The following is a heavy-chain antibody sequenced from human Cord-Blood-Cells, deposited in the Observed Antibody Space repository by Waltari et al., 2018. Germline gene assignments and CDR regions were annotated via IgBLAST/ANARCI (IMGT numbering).Heavy chain of an antibody. CDR2: MNPNRGNT. D-gene: IGHD6-6*01. J-gene: IGHJ4*02. V-gene: IGHV1-8*01. CDR3: ARVGGYSSSSDY. Sequence: QVQLVQSGAEVKKPGASVKVSCKASGYTFTSYDINWVRQATGPGLEGMGWMNPNRGNTAYAQKSQGRVTRTRNTSISTAYMELSSLGSEDTAVYYCARVGGYSSSSDYWGQGTLVTVSS. CDR1: GYTFTSYD.